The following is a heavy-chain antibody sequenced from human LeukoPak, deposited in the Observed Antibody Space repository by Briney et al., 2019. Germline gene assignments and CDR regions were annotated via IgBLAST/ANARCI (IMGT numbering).Heavy chain of an antibody. J-gene: IGHJ3*02. Sequence: GGSLRLSCAASGFTFSSHSMNWVRQAPGKGLEWVSSISSSSSYIYYADSVKGRFTISGDNAKNSLYLQMNYLRAEDTAVYYCARWTGSYDALDIWGQGTMVTVSS. D-gene: IGHD1-26*01. CDR1: GFTFSSHS. CDR2: ISSSSSYI. CDR3: ARWTGSYDALDI. V-gene: IGHV3-21*01.